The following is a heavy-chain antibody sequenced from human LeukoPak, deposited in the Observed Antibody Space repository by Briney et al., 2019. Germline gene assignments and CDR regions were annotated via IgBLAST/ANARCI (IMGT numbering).Heavy chain of an antibody. CDR2: ISAYNGNT. D-gene: IGHD2-15*01. V-gene: IGHV1-18*01. CDR3: ARDWENCSGGSCYAAYNWFDP. CDR1: GYTLSSYG. J-gene: IGHJ5*02. Sequence: ASVKVSCKASGYTLSSYGISWVRQAPGQGLEWMGWISAYNGNTNYAQKLQGRVTMTTDTSTSTAYMELRSLRSDDTAVYYCARDWENCSGGSCYAAYNWFDPWGRGTLVTVSS.